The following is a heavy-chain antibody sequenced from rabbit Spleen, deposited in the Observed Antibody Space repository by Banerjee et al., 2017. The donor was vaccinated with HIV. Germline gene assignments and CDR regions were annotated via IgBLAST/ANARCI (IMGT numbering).Heavy chain of an antibody. D-gene: IGHD2-1*01. CDR3: ARDLVGVIGWNFYL. CDR1: GFDFSSYYM. CDR2: INVATGKP. J-gene: IGHJ4*01. Sequence: QEQLKETGGGLVQPGGSLTLSCKASGFDFSSYYMSWVRQTPGKGLEWIACINVATGKPVYATWAKGRFTISRTSSTTVTLRMTSLTAADRATYFCARDLVGVIGWNFYLWGQGTLVTVS. V-gene: IGHV1S45*01.